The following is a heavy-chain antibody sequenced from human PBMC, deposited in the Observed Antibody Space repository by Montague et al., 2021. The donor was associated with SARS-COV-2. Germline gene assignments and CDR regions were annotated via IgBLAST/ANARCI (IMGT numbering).Heavy chain of an antibody. J-gene: IGHJ4*02. V-gene: IGHV2-70*01. Sequence: PALVKPTQTLTLTCTLSGFSLSTSGMCVSWIRQPPGKALEWLALIDWDDDKYYSTSLKTRLTISKDTSKNQVVLTMTNMDPVDTATYYCATTIYDYVWGTRVEFVYWGQGTLVTVSS. CDR3: ATTIYDYVWGTRVEFVY. D-gene: IGHD3-16*01. CDR2: IDWDDDK. CDR1: GFSLSTSGMC.